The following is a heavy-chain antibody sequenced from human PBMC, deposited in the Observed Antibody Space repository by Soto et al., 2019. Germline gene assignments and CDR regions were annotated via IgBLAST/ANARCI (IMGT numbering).Heavy chain of an antibody. D-gene: IGHD3-22*01. V-gene: IGHV3-21*02. J-gene: IGHJ4*02. CDR2: ITGSSSYI. CDR1: GFTFSSYS. CDR3: ARDVYYYDSSAYWAY. Sequence: EVQLVESGGGLVKPGGSLRLSCAASGFTFSSYSMNWVRQAPGKGLELVSSITGSSSYIYYADSVKGRFTISRDNAKNSLYLQMNSLRAEDTAVYYCARDVYYYDSSAYWAYWGQGTLVTVSS.